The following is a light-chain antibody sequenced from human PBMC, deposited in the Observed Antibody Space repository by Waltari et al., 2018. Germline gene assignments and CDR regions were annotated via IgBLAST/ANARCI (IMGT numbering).Light chain of an antibody. CDR2: EAS. CDR3: QMYTTYSQT. Sequence: DIQMTQSPSTLSASVGDKVTITCRSSQSLTNWLAWYQQKPGKAPTLLIYEASTLEGGVPSRFSGRGAGAEFTLTISSLQPDDFATYYCQMYTTYSQTFGGGTKVEMK. J-gene: IGKJ4*01. V-gene: IGKV1-5*03. CDR1: QSLTNW.